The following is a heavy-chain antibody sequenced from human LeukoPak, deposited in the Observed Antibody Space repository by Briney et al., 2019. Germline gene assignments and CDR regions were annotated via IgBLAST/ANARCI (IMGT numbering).Heavy chain of an antibody. V-gene: IGHV3-21*01. J-gene: IGHJ4*02. CDR2: VSRSSSYV. D-gene: IGHD2-15*01. CDR1: GFTFSNYS. CDR3: AKAVVAADSFEY. Sequence: GGSLRLSCAASGFTFSNYSMNWVRQAPGKGLEWVASVSRSSSYVYYADSVKGRFTISRDNTKNLVFLQMDNLRVEDTAVYYCAKAVVAADSFEYWGQGTQVIVSS.